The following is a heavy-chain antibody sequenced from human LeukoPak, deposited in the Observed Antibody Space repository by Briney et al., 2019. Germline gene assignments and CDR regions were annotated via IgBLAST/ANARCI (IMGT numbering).Heavy chain of an antibody. CDR3: AKDLVAGTVVPDY. J-gene: IGHJ4*02. Sequence: GGSLRLSCAASGFTFSSYGISWVRQAPGKGLEWVSFISGSGSTSDYADSVKGRFTISRDNSKNTLYLQMNSLRAEDTAVYYCAKDLVAGTVVPDYWGQGTLVTVSS. CDR2: ISGSGSTS. D-gene: IGHD6-19*01. V-gene: IGHV3-23*01. CDR1: GFTFSSYG.